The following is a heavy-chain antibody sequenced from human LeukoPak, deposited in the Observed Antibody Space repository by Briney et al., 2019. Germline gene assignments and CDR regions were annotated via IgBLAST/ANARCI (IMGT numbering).Heavy chain of an antibody. CDR1: GFTFSSNA. D-gene: IGHD2-15*01. CDR3: AKMGCSGGSCYQYDAFDI. Sequence: AGGSLRLSCAASGFTFSSNAMSWVRQAPGKGLEWVSGISGSGGSTYYADSVKGRFTISRDNAKNTLYLQMNSLRAEDTAVYYCAKMGCSGGSCYQYDAFDIWGQGTMVTVSS. CDR2: ISGSGGST. J-gene: IGHJ3*02. V-gene: IGHV3-23*01.